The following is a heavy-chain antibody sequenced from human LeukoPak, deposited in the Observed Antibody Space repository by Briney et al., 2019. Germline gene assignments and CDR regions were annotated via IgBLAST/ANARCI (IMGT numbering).Heavy chain of an antibody. Sequence: SVKVSCKASGGTFSSYAISWVRQAPGQGLEWMGGIIPIFGTANYAQKFQGSVTITAVKSTSTAYMELSSLRSEDTAVYYCARVAAGKGYPFDYWGQGTLVTVSS. D-gene: IGHD6-13*01. CDR2: IIPIFGTA. CDR3: ARVAAGKGYPFDY. J-gene: IGHJ4*02. CDR1: GGTFSSYA. V-gene: IGHV1-69*06.